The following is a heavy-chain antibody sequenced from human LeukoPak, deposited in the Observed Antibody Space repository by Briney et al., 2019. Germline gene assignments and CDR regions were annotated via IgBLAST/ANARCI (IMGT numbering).Heavy chain of an antibody. CDR2: ISYDGSNK. CDR3: AVAVSGY. Sequence: PGRSLRLSCAASGFTFSSYAMHWVRQAPGKGLEWVAVISYDGSNKYYADSVKGRFTISRDNSKNTLCLQMNSLRAEDTAVYYCAVAVSGYWGQGTLVTVSS. D-gene: IGHD6-19*01. J-gene: IGHJ4*02. V-gene: IGHV3-30-3*01. CDR1: GFTFSSYA.